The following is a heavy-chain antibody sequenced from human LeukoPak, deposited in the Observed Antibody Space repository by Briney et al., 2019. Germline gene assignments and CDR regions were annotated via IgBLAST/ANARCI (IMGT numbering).Heavy chain of an antibody. CDR1: GFTFSNYA. V-gene: IGHV3-30-3*01. CDR3: ARDRANVVVVSASEY. D-gene: IGHD2-21*01. Sequence: GGSLRLSCAASGFTFSNYAMHWVRQAPGKGLEWMAVISYDGSDQYYADSVKGRSTISRDNSKNALYLQMNSLRAEDTAVYYCARDRANVVVVSASEYWGQGTLVTVSS. CDR2: ISYDGSDQ. J-gene: IGHJ4*02.